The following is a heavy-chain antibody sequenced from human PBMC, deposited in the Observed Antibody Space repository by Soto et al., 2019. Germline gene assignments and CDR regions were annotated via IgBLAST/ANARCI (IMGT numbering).Heavy chain of an antibody. CDR2: VDPEESET. CDR3: AYGSGSYLHYFEY. Sequence: ASVKVSCKVSGYTFTDHYVHWVQQAPGKGLEWLGLVDPEESETIYAEKFQGRVTITADTSTDKAYMEPRSLRSEDTGVYYCAYGSGSYLHYFEYWGQGTLVTVSS. CDR1: GYTFTDHY. V-gene: IGHV1-69-2*01. D-gene: IGHD3-10*01. J-gene: IGHJ4*02.